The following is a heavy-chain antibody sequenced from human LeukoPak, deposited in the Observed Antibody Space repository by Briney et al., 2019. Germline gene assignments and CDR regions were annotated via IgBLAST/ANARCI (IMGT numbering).Heavy chain of an antibody. J-gene: IGHJ4*02. CDR1: GFTFTTYW. CDR3: AKVAKYYYGSETYYFFEH. Sequence: GGSLRLSCAASGFTFTTYWMTWVRQAQGKGLEWVANINQDGTEKYYVASVKGRFTISRDNAKTSLYLQMNSLRVEDTAVYYCAKVAKYYYGSETYYFFEHWGQGTPVTASS. V-gene: IGHV3-7*01. D-gene: IGHD3-10*01. CDR2: INQDGTEK.